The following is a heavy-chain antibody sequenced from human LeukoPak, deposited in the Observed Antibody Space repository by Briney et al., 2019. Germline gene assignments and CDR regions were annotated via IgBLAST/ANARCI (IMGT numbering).Heavy chain of an antibody. J-gene: IGHJ3*02. CDR1: GYTFTSYY. CDR2: INPSGGST. Sequence: ASVKVSCKESGYTFTSYYMHWVRQAPGQGLEWMGIINPSGGSTSYAQKFQGRVTMTRDTSTSTVYMELSSLRSEDTAVYYCARARSSGPPPRDAFDIWGQGTMVTVSS. CDR3: ARARSSGPPPRDAFDI. D-gene: IGHD3-22*01. V-gene: IGHV1-46*01.